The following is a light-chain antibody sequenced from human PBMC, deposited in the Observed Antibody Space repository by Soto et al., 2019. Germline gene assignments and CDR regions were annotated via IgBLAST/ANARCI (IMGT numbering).Light chain of an antibody. CDR3: QTWDGNTVV. J-gene: IGLJ2*01. V-gene: IGLV3-1*01. CDR2: QDS. Sequence: SYELTQPPSVSVSPGQTASISCSGATLRSRYIAWFQQRPGQSPLVAIFQDSKRPSGIPARFSGSYSGNTATLTITETQNLDEADYFCQTWDGNTVVFGGGTKLTVL. CDR1: TLRSRY.